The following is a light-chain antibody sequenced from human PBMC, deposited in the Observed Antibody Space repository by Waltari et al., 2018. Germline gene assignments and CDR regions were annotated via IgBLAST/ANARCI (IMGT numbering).Light chain of an antibody. V-gene: IGLV2-14*01. CDR3: SSYTSSNTWV. CDR2: DVR. CDR1: SSDIGGSNY. J-gene: IGLJ3*02. Sequence: QSALTQPASVSGSPGQSITISCPGPSSDIGGSNYVSWYQQHPGKAPKLMIYDVRKRPSGVSNRFSGSKSGNTASLTISGPQAEDEADYYCSSYTSSNTWVFGGGTKLTVL.